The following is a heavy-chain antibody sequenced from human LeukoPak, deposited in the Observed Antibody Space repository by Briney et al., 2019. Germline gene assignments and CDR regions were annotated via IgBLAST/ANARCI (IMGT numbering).Heavy chain of an antibody. D-gene: IGHD2-2*01. CDR2: IYYCGST. J-gene: IGHJ6*03. V-gene: IGHV4-39*01. CDR1: GGSISSSSYY. CDR3: ARGTGAIVVVPAAKDYYMDV. Sequence: PSETLSLTCTVSGGSISSSSYYWAWLRQPPGKGLEWIGSIYYCGSTYYNPSLRSRVTISVDTSKNQFSLKLSSVTAADTAVYYCARGTGAIVVVPAAKDYYMDVWGKGTTVTVSS.